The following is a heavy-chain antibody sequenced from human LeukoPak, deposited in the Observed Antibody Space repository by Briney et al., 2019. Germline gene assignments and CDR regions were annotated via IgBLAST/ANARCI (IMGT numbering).Heavy chain of an antibody. CDR1: GYTFTGYY. CDR2: INPNSGGT. J-gene: IGHJ4*02. Sequence: ASVKVSCKASGYTFTGYYMHWVRQAPGQGLEWMGWINPNSGGTNYAQKFQGRVTMTGDTSISTAYMELSRLRSDDTAVYYCARGPSYFGVVHTDYWGQGTLVIVSS. D-gene: IGHD3-3*01. CDR3: ARGPSYFGVVHTDY. V-gene: IGHV1-2*02.